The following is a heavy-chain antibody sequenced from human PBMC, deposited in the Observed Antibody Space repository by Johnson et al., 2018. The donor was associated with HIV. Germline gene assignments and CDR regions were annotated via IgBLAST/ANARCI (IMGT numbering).Heavy chain of an antibody. CDR3: ARDHSGWWAWALDI. V-gene: IGHV3-13*01. Sequence: EMQLVESGGDWVQRGGSLKLSCAASGFTFSNYDIHWVRQATGKGLEWVSTMGTAGDTYYADSVKGRFTISSDNSKNTLFLEMNSLRVEDTAVYYCARDHSGWWAWALDIWGQGTMGTVSS. CDR2: MGTAGDT. D-gene: IGHD6-19*01. J-gene: IGHJ3*02. CDR1: GFTFSNYD.